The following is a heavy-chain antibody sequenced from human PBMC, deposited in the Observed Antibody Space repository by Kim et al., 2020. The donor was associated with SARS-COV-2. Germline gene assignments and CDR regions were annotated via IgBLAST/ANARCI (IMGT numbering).Heavy chain of an antibody. CDR2: IYTSGST. CDR1: GGSISSGSYY. CDR3: ARAGSGSLFS. D-gene: IGHD1-26*01. J-gene: IGHJ4*02. V-gene: IGHV4-61*02. Sequence: SETLSLTCTVSGGSISSGSYYWSWIRQPAGKGLEWIGRIYTSGSTNYNPSLKSRVTISVDTSKNQFSLKLSSVTAADTAVYYCARAGSGSLFSWGQGTLVTVSS.